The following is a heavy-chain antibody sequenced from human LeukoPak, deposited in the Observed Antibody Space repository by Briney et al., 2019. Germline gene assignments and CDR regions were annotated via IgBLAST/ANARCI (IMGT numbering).Heavy chain of an antibody. V-gene: IGHV4-39*01. CDR1: GGSISSSSYY. CDR3: ARHLAIXWXXGRYFD. D-gene: IGHD3-16*01. J-gene: IGHJ4*03. CDR2: IYYSGST. Sequence: SETLSLTCTVSGGSISSSSYYWGWIRQPPGKGLEWIGSIYYSGSTNYNPSLKSRVTISGDTSKNQFSLRLRSVTAGVMGGYLCARHLAIXWXXGRYFD.